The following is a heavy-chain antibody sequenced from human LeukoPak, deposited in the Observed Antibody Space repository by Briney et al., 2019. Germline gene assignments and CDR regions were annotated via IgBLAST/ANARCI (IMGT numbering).Heavy chain of an antibody. D-gene: IGHD2-2*02. CDR1: GGSVTADNYF. Sequence: SETLSLTCTVSGGSVTADNYFWSWIRQPPGKGLEWIGEINHSGSTNYNPSLKSRVTISVDTSKNQFSLKLSSVTAADTAVYYCARGKTNGIVVVPAAIMGGMDVWGQGTTVTVSS. J-gene: IGHJ6*02. CDR2: INHSGST. CDR3: ARGKTNGIVVVPAAIMGGMDV. V-gene: IGHV4-34*01.